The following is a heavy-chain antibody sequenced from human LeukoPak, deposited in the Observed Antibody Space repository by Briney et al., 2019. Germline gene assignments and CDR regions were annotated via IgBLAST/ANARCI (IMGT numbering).Heavy chain of an antibody. CDR3: ARGLMRAAAGTYFWFDP. J-gene: IGHJ5*02. D-gene: IGHD6-13*01. CDR1: GGTFSSYA. CDR2: IIPIFGTA. V-gene: IGHV1-69*01. Sequence: GSSVKVSCKASGGTFSSYAISWVRQAPGQGLEWMGGIIPIFGTANYAQKFQGRVTITADESTSTAYMELSSLRSEDTAVYYCARGLMRAAAGTYFWFDPWGQGTLVTVPS.